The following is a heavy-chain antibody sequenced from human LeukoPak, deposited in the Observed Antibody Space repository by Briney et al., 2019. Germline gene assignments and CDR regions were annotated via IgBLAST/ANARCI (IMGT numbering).Heavy chain of an antibody. CDR1: GFTFSCYS. D-gene: IGHD5-18*01. CDR2: ASGLDDST. J-gene: IGHJ4*02. V-gene: IGHV3-23*01. CDR3: AKSRAGYRYGKFDY. Sequence: PGGSLRLSCAVSGFTFSCYSMSWVRQAPGKGLEWVSGASGLDDSTYYADSVKGRFTISRDNSKNTLYLQMNSLRAEDTAVYYCAKSRAGYRYGKFDYWGQGTLVTVSS.